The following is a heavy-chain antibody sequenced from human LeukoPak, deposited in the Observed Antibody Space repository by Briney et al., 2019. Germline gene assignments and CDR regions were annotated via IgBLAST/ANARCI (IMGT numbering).Heavy chain of an antibody. D-gene: IGHD3-22*01. CDR3: TTDGAYYYDTSGYYLAY. J-gene: IGHJ4*02. Sequence: GGSLRLSCAASGFTFSNAWMSWLRQAPGKGLEWVGRTKSKTDGGTTDYAALVKGRFTISRDGSKSTLYLQMNSLQTEDTAVYYCTTDGAYYYDTSGYYLAYWGQGTLVSVSS. CDR2: TKSKTDGGTT. V-gene: IGHV3-15*01. CDR1: GFTFSNAW.